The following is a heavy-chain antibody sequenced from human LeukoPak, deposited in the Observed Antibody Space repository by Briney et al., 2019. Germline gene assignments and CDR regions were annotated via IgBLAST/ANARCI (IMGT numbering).Heavy chain of an antibody. Sequence: QAGGSLRLSCAASGFTFGSYAMSWVRQAPGKGLEWVSGISDSGDNTYYADSVKGRFTISRDNSKNTLSVQVNSLGTEDTAAYYCAKGSYYDSSGSFYFDYWGQGTLVTVSS. CDR1: GFTFGSYA. J-gene: IGHJ4*02. CDR2: ISDSGDNT. V-gene: IGHV3-23*01. D-gene: IGHD3-22*01. CDR3: AKGSYYDSSGSFYFDY.